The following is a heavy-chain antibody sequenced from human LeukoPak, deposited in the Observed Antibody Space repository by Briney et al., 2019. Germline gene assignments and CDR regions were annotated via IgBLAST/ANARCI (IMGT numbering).Heavy chain of an antibody. J-gene: IGHJ5*01. Sequence: GGSLRLSCAASGFTFSSYGMHWVRQAPGKGLEWVAVIWYDGSNKYYADSVKGRFTISRDNSKNTLYLEMNSLRAEDTAIYYCVRDNGGHTDSWGQGTLVTVSS. CDR3: VRDNGGHTDS. V-gene: IGHV3-33*01. D-gene: IGHD2-15*01. CDR2: IWYDGSNK. CDR1: GFTFSSYG.